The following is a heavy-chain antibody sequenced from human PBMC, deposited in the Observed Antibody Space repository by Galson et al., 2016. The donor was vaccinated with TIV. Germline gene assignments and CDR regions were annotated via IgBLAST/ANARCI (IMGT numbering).Heavy chain of an antibody. J-gene: IGHJ6*02. V-gene: IGHV4-30-4*08. D-gene: IGHD3-10*01. CDR1: GGSISNGDYY. CDR2: VYYSGAT. CDR3: ARCRGDYYYGIDV. Sequence: TLSLTCSVFGGSISNGDYYWTWIRQPPGKGLEWIGYVYYSGATNYNPSLTRRVTLSVDRSTNQFSLRLNSVTAADTAVYSCARCRGDYYYGIDVWGQGPTVTVSS.